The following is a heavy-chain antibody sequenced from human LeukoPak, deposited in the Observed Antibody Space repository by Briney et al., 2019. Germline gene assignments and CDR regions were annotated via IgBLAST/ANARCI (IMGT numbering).Heavy chain of an antibody. J-gene: IGHJ6*03. D-gene: IGHD3-10*01. Sequence: GGSLRLSCAASGFTVSSNYMSWVRQAPGKGREWVSVTYSNGRTYYADSVKGRFTISRDISKNTLYLQMNSLRAEDTDVYYCARVLSGRGSLYDYYYYMDVWGKGTTVTISS. CDR1: GFTVSSNY. CDR2: TYSNGRT. CDR3: ARVLSGRGSLYDYYYYMDV. V-gene: IGHV3-53*01.